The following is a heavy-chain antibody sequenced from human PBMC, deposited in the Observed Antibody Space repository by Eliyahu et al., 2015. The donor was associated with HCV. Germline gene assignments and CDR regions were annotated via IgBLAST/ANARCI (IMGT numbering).Heavy chain of an antibody. CDR2: INPSGGST. CDR3: ARGVEVTGKYNWFDP. Sequence: QVQLVQSGAEVKKPGASVKVSCKASGXXFTSYYMHWVRQAPGQGLEWMGIINPSGGSTSYAQKFQGRVTMTRDTSTSTVYMELSSLRSEDTAVYYCARGVEVTGKYNWFDPWGQGTLVTVSS. J-gene: IGHJ5*02. D-gene: IGHD1-20*01. V-gene: IGHV1-46*01. CDR1: GXXFTSYY.